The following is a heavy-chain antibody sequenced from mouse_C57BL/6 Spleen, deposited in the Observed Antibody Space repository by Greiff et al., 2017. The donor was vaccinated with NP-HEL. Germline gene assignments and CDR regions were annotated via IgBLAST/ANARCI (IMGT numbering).Heavy chain of an antibody. D-gene: IGHD1-1*01. J-gene: IGHJ1*03. CDR3: APVITTVVDWYFDV. CDR1: GYAFSSSW. Sequence: QVQLQQSGPELVKPGASVKISSKASGYAFSSSWMNWVKQRPGKGLEWIGRIYPGDGDTNYNGKFKGKATLTADKSSSTAYMQLSSLTSEDSAVYFCAPVITTVVDWYFDVWGTGTTVTVSS. V-gene: IGHV1-82*01. CDR2: IYPGDGDT.